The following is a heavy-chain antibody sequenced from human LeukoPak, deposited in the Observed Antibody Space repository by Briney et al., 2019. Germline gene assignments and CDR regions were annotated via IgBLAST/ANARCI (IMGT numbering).Heavy chain of an antibody. V-gene: IGHV3-21*01. J-gene: IGHJ6*03. D-gene: IGHD6-19*01. CDR1: GFTFSSYS. CDR3: ARWGFRWLVSTSYYYYYMDV. Sequence: GGSLRLSCAASGFTFSSYSMNWVRQAPGKGLEWVSSISSSSSYIYYADSVKGRFTISRDNAKNSLYLQMNSLRAEDTAVYYCARWGFRWLVSTSYYYYYMDVWGKGTTATVSS. CDR2: ISSSSSYI.